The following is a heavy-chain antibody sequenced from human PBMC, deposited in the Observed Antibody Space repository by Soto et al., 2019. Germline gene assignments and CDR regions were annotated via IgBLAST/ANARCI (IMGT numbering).Heavy chain of an antibody. CDR1: GFTFSIYS. Sequence: GGSLRLSCAASGFTFSIYSMNWVRHAPGKGLEWVSFISSGSIYTYYADSVKGRFTISRDNAKNSLYLQMNSLRAEDTAVYYCASWDIVVVPALNWFDPWGQGTLVTVS. D-gene: IGHD2-2*01. CDR3: ASWDIVVVPALNWFDP. CDR2: ISSGSIYT. J-gene: IGHJ5*02. V-gene: IGHV3-21*01.